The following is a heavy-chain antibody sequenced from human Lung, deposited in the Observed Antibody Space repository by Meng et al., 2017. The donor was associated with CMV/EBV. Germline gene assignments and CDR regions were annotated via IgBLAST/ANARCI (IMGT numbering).Heavy chain of an antibody. D-gene: IGHD3-3*01. Sequence: GGSLRLXCAASGFTFSSYAMHWVRQAPGKGLEWVSVIYSGGRTYYADSVKGRFTISRDNSKNSVYLQMNSLRPEDTAVYCCARVNFGVVTYFDYWGQGTLVTFSS. V-gene: IGHV3-NL1*01. CDR3: ARVNFGVVTYFDY. CDR2: IYSGGRT. J-gene: IGHJ4*02. CDR1: GFTFSSYA.